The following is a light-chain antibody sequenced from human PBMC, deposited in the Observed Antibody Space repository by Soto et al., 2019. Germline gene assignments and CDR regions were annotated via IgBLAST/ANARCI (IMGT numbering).Light chain of an antibody. V-gene: IGKV3-20*01. CDR1: QSVSSSY. CDR3: QQYGSSPSIT. J-gene: IGKJ5*01. Sequence: EIVLTQSPGTLSLSPGERATLSCRASQSVSSSYLAWYQQKPGQAPRLLIYGASSRATAIPDRFSGSGSGTDFTLTISRLEPEDFAVYYCQQYGSSPSITFGQGTRLEIK. CDR2: GAS.